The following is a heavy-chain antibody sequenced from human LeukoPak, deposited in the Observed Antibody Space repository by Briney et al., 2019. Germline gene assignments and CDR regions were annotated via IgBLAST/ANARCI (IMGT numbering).Heavy chain of an antibody. V-gene: IGHV3-74*01. J-gene: IGHJ4*02. CDR1: GFPFRTYW. D-gene: IGHD2-15*01. CDR2: MNTDGRNI. CDR3: ARENWYLDN. Sequence: GGSLRLSCAASGFPFRTYWMHWVRPVPGEGLVWVSRMNTDGRNIGYADSVKGRFTISRDNAKNTLYLQMNSLRAEDTAVYYCARENWYLDNWGQGTLVTVSS.